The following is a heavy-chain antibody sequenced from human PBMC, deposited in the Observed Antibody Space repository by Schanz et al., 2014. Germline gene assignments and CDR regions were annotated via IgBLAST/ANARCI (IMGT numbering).Heavy chain of an antibody. CDR3: PRHTPQSCIGPSCFEYFQH. V-gene: IGHV3-9*01. J-gene: IGHJ1*01. CDR1: GFRFDDYA. D-gene: IGHD2-2*01. Sequence: VQLVESGGGVVQPGRSLRLSCVASGFRFDDYAMHWVRQAPGKGLEWVSGMSWNAGSLGYGDSVKGRFTISRDNAKNSLYLQMNSLIAEYTAMYYCPRHTPQSCIGPSCFEYFQHR. CDR2: MSWNAGSL.